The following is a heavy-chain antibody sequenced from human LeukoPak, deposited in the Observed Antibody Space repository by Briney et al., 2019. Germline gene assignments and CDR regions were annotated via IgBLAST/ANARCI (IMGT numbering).Heavy chain of an antibody. J-gene: IGHJ6*02. CDR1: GFTFSSYG. D-gene: IGHD5-18*01. Sequence: GRSLRLSCAASGFTFSSYGMHWVRQAPGKGLEWVAVIWYDGSNKYYADSVKGRVTISRDNSKNTLFLQMISLRAEDTAVYFCARDQRSNTAVNYYYGMDVWGQGTTVTVSS. CDR3: ARDQRSNTAVNYYYGMDV. V-gene: IGHV3-33*01. CDR2: IWYDGSNK.